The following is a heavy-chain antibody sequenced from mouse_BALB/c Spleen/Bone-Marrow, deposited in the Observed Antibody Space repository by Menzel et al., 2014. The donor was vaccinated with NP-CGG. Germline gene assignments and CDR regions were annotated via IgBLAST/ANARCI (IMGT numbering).Heavy chain of an antibody. CDR3: AKNYYYGYVAY. CDR2: INPDSSTI. Sequence: EVHLVESGGGLVQPGGSLKLSCAASGFDFSRYWMTWVRQAPGKGLEWIGEINPDSSTINYTPSLKDKFIISRDNAKNTLYLQMRKVRSEDAALYYCAKNYYYGYVAYWGQGTLVTVSA. V-gene: IGHV4-1*02. D-gene: IGHD1-2*01. CDR1: GFDFSRYW. J-gene: IGHJ3*01.